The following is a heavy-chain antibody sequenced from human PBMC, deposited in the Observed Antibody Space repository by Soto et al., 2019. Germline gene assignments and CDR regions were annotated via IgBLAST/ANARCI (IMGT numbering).Heavy chain of an antibody. Sequence: QVQLQESGPGLVKPSKTLSLTCTVSGGSISSGGYNWGWIRQHPGKGLEWIGSIYYSKSTYYNPSLKSRVTISLDTSKNQFSLKLTSVTAADTAVYYCARSVFPWGQGTLVTVSS. CDR3: ARSVFP. V-gene: IGHV4-31*03. J-gene: IGHJ5*02. CDR2: IYYSKST. CDR1: GGSISSGGYN.